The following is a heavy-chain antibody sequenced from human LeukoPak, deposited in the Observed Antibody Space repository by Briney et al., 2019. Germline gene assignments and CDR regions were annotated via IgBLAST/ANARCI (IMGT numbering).Heavy chain of an antibody. CDR3: ARIPTEYDY. D-gene: IGHD1-14*01. Sequence: PGGSLRLSCAASGFTFSSYSMNWVRQAPGKGLEWVSSISSSSSSIYYADSVKGRFTISRDNAKNSLYLQMNSLRAEDTAVYYCARIPTEYDYWGQGTLVTVSS. J-gene: IGHJ4*02. CDR2: ISSSSSSI. V-gene: IGHV3-21*01. CDR1: GFTFSSYS.